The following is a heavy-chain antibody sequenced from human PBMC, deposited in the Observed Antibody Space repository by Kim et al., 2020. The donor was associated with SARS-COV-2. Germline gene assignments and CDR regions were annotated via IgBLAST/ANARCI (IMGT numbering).Heavy chain of an antibody. V-gene: IGHV4-59*01. Sequence: SETLSLTCTVSGGSISSYYWSWIRQPPGKGLEWIGYIYYSGSTNYNPSLKSRVTISVDTSKNQFSLKLSSVTAADTAMYYCASSDILTGYYLDWGQGTLVTVSS. J-gene: IGHJ1*01. D-gene: IGHD3-9*01. CDR1: GGSISSYY. CDR2: IYYSGST. CDR3: ASSDILTGYYLD.